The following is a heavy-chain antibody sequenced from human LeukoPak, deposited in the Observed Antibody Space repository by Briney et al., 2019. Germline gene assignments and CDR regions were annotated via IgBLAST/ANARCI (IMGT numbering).Heavy chain of an antibody. CDR1: GFTFSSYS. D-gene: IGHD5-18*01. Sequence: GGSLRLSCAASGFTFSSYSMSWVRQAPGKGLEWVSSISSSSSYIYYADSVKGRFTISRDNAKNSLYLQMNSLRAEDTAVYYCARDSRYSYGQNPDYFDYWGQGTLVTVSS. CDR3: ARDSRYSYGQNPDYFDY. CDR2: ISSSSSYI. V-gene: IGHV3-21*01. J-gene: IGHJ4*02.